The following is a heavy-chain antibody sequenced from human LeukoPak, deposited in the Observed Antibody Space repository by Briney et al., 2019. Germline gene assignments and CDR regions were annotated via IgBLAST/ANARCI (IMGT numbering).Heavy chain of an antibody. CDR1: GFTFSSYA. J-gene: IGHJ4*02. D-gene: IGHD5-12*01. CDR2: ISYDGSNK. CDR3: AREGGYDSSGYFDY. Sequence: GGSLRLSCAASGFTFSSYAMHWVRQAPGKGLEWVAVISYDGSNKCYADSVKGRFTISRDNSKNTLYLQMNSLRAEDTAVYYCAREGGYDSSGYFDYWGQGTLVTVSS. V-gene: IGHV3-30-3*01.